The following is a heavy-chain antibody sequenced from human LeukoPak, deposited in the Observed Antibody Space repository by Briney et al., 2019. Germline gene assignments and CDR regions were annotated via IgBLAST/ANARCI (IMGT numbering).Heavy chain of an antibody. V-gene: IGHV1-2*02. J-gene: IGHJ4*02. CDR3: ARGPPYGDYEVEYYFDY. CDR2: INPNSGGT. D-gene: IGHD4-17*01. CDR1: GYTFTGYH. Sequence: ASVKVSCKASGYTFTGYHMHWVRQAPGQGLEWMGWINPNSGGTNYAQKFQGRVTMTRDTSISTAYMELSRLRSDDTAVYYCARGPPYGDYEVEYYFDYWGQGTLVTVSS.